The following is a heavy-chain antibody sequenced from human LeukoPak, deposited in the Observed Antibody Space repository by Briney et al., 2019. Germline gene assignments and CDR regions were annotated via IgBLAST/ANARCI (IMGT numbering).Heavy chain of an antibody. V-gene: IGHV1-24*01. CDR1: GYTLTELS. Sequence: ASVKVSCKVSGYTLTELSMHWVRQAPGKGLEWMGGFDPEDGETIYAQKFQGRVTMTEDTSTDTAYMELSSLRSEDTAVYYCARDPYNSGDRVGYYFDYWGQGTLVTVSS. CDR2: FDPEDGET. J-gene: IGHJ4*02. CDR3: ARDPYNSGDRVGYYFDY. D-gene: IGHD1-20*01.